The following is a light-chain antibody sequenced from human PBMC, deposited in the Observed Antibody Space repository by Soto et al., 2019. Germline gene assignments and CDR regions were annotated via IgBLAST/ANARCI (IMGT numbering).Light chain of an antibody. CDR2: AAS. J-gene: IGKJ1*01. CDR1: QGISSY. Sequence: AIRMTQSPSSLSASTGDRVTITCRASQGISSYLAWYQQKPGKAPKLLIYAASTLQSGVPSRFSGSGSGTDFTLTISCLQSEDFPTYYCQKYYSYPQTFGQGTKVEIK. CDR3: QKYYSYPQT. V-gene: IGKV1-8*01.